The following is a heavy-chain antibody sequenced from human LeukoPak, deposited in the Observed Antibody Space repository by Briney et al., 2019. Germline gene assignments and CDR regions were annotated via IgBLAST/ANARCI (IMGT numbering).Heavy chain of an antibody. CDR3: ARMRYYYGFDP. CDR2: IFSNDEK. V-gene: IGHV2-26*01. Sequence: SGTTLVNPTETLTLTCTVSGFSLSNARMGVSWIRQPPGKALEWLAHIFSNDEKSYSTSLKSTLTISKDTSKSQVVLTMTNMDPVDTATYYCARMRYYYGFDPWGQGTLVTVSS. D-gene: IGHD3-10*01. J-gene: IGHJ5*02. CDR1: GFSLSNARMG.